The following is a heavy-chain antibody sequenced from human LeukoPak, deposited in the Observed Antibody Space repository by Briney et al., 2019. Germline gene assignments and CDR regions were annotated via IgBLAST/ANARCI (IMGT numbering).Heavy chain of an antibody. CDR2: IIPIFGTA. J-gene: IGHJ6*03. V-gene: IGHV1-69*06. D-gene: IGHD6-6*01. Sequence: GASVKVSCKASGCTFSSYAISWLRQAPGQGLEWMGRIIPIFGTANYAQKFQGRVTITADKSTSTAYMELSSLRSEDTAVYYCARDSSSSPYYYYYYYMDVWGKGTTVTVSS. CDR3: ARDSSSSPYYYYYYYMDV. CDR1: GCTFSSYA.